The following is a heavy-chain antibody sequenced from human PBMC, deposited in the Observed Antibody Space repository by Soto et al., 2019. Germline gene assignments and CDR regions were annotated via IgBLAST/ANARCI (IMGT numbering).Heavy chain of an antibody. D-gene: IGHD3-10*01. CDR1: GYTFTSYY. Sequence: ASVKVSCKASGYTFTSYYMHWVRQATGQGLEWMGIINPSGGSTSYAQKFQGRVTITADKSTSTAYMELSSLRSEDTAVYYCARDLTMVRGVTNYYYGMDVWGQGTTVTVSS. CDR2: INPSGGST. V-gene: IGHV1-46*01. CDR3: ARDLTMVRGVTNYYYGMDV. J-gene: IGHJ6*02.